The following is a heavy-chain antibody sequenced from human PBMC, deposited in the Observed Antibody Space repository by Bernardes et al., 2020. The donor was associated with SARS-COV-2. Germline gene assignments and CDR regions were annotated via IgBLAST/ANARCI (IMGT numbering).Heavy chain of an antibody. V-gene: IGHV1-2*02. CDR1: GYPFTGYH. J-gene: IGHJ5*02. CDR2: IHPNNGGT. Sequence: ASVKVSCKASGYPFTGYHMYWVRQAPGQGLEWMGWIHPNNGGTNYAQKFQGRVTMTRDTSMSTVYMELSRLRSDDTAVYYCAREGVYCSSTSCYMGKWFDPWGQGTLVTVSS. D-gene: IGHD2-2*02. CDR3: AREGVYCSSTSCYMGKWFDP.